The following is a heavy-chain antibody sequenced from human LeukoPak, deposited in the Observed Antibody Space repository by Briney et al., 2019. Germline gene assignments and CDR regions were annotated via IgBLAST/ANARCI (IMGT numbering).Heavy chain of an antibody. CDR2: VSAYNGDT. CDR3: ARAGYYGSGSYTDYYYYGMDV. V-gene: IGHV1-18*01. Sequence: ASVKVSCKASGYTFTSFGISWVRQAPGQGLECMGWVSAYNGDTNYAQKLQGRVTMTTDTSTSTAYMELRSLRSDDTAVYYCARAGYYGSGSYTDYYYYGMDVWGQGTTVTVSS. CDR1: GYTFTSFG. J-gene: IGHJ6*02. D-gene: IGHD3-10*01.